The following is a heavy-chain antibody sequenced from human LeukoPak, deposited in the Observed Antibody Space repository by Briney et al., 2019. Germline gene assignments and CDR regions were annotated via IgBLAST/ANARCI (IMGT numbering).Heavy chain of an antibody. CDR3: ARRAGAYSHPYDY. J-gene: IGHJ4*02. Sequence: PGGSLRLSCAASGFTFSSYGMSWVRQAPGKGLEWVAAISGSGGSTYYADSLKGRFTISRDNSKNTLYLQMNSLRAEDTAVYYCARRAGAYSHPYDYWGQGTLVTVSS. CDR2: ISGSGGST. V-gene: IGHV3-23*01. D-gene: IGHD4/OR15-4a*01. CDR1: GFTFSSYG.